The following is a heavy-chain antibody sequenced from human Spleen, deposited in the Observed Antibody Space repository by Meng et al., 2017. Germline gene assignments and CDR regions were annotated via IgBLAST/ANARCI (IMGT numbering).Heavy chain of an antibody. D-gene: IGHD4-11*01. CDR2: ISSSGSTI. V-gene: IGHV3-48*03. Sequence: GESLKISCAASGFFISSYEMNWVRQAPGRGLEWVSYISSSGSTIYYADSVKGRFTISRDSANNSLYLQMNSLRAEDTAVYYCSTIHDDSEREAFDYWGQGTLVTVSS. CDR1: GFFISSYE. CDR3: STIHDDSEREAFDY. J-gene: IGHJ4*02.